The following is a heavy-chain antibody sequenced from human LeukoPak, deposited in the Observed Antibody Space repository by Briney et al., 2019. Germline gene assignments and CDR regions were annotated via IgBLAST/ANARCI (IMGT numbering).Heavy chain of an antibody. D-gene: IGHD2-2*01. Sequence: ASVKVSCEASGYIFTSYDINWVRQAPGQGLEWMGWMNPNSGNTGYAQKFQGRVTMTRNTSITTAYMELSSLRPEDTAIYYCARSLISTVATDYWGQGTLVTVSS. J-gene: IGHJ4*02. CDR2: MNPNSGNT. CDR1: GYIFTSYD. CDR3: ARSLISTVATDY. V-gene: IGHV1-8*01.